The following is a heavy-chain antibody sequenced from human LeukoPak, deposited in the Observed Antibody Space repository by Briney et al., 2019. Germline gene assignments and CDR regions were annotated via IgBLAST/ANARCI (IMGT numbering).Heavy chain of an antibody. CDR2: INHSGST. Sequence: PSETLSLTCTVSRGSISTYYWSWIRQPPGKGLEWIGEINHSGSTNYNPSLKSRVTISVDTSKNQFSLKLSSVTAADTAVYYCARPVGATQNWFDPWGQGTLVTVSS. J-gene: IGHJ5*02. CDR1: RGSISTYY. V-gene: IGHV4-34*01. CDR3: ARPVGATQNWFDP. D-gene: IGHD1-26*01.